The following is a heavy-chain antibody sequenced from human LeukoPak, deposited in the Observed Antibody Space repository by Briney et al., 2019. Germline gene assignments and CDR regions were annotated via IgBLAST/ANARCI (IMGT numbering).Heavy chain of an antibody. CDR3: ARGVFYYDTSGRGYYFDY. V-gene: IGHV4-4*07. J-gene: IGHJ4*02. Sequence: KPSETLSLTCTVSGGSIGSYYWSWIRQPAGKGLERIGRIYTSGGTVYNPSLKSRVTMSVDTSKNQFSLKLSSVTAADTAVYYCARGVFYYDTSGRGYYFDYWGQGTLVTVSS. D-gene: IGHD3-22*01. CDR2: IYTSGGT. CDR1: GGSIGSYY.